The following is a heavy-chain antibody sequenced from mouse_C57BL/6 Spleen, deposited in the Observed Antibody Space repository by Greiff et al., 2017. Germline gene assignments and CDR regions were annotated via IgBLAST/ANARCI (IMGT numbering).Heavy chain of an antibody. CDR2: FYPGSGSI. Sequence: QVQLKQSGAELVKPGASVKLSCKASGYTFTEYTIHWVKQRSGQGLEWIGWFYPGSGSIKYNEKFKDKATLTADKSSNTVYMELSRLTSEDSAVYLCAIHEDGGIYYYGSSPYFDVWGTGTTVTVSS. J-gene: IGHJ1*03. D-gene: IGHD1-1*01. CDR3: AIHEDGGIYYYGSSPYFDV. CDR1: GYTFTEYT. V-gene: IGHV1-62-2*01.